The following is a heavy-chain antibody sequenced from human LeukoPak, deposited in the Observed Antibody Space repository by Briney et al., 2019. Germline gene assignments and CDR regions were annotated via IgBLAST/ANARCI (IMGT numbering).Heavy chain of an antibody. D-gene: IGHD5-24*01. CDR3: ATSAEVATRDFDY. CDR2: ISSSGSTI. CDR1: GFTFSDYY. J-gene: IGHJ4*02. Sequence: GGSLRLSCAASGFTFSDYYMSWIRQAPGKGLEWVSYISSSGSTIYYADSVKGRFTISRDNAKNSLYLQMNSLRAEDTAVYYCATSAEVATRDFDYWGQGTLVTVSS. V-gene: IGHV3-11*01.